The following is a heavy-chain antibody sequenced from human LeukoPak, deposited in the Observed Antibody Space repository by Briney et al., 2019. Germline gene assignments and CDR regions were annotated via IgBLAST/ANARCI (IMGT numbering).Heavy chain of an antibody. CDR1: GFTFSSYA. J-gene: IGHJ4*02. CDR3: ARDWDCGSSTCYGALGY. Sequence: GGSLRLSCAASGFTFSSYAMHWVRQAPGKGLEWVAVISYDGSNKYYADSVKGRFTISRDNSKNTLYLQMNSLRAEDTAVYYCARDWDCGSSTCYGALGYWGQGTLVTVSS. CDR2: ISYDGSNK. V-gene: IGHV3-30-3*01. D-gene: IGHD2-2*01.